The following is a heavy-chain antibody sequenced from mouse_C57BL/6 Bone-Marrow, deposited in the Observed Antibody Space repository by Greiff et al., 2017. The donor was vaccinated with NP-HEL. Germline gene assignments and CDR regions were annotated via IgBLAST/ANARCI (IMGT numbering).Heavy chain of an antibody. Sequence: EVQLQQSGPVLVKPGASVKMSCKASGYTFTDYYMNWVKQSHGKSLEWIGVINPYNGGTSYNQKFKGKATLTVDKSSSTAYMELNSLTSEDSAVYYCARENYYGSSYDYWGRGTTLTVSS. V-gene: IGHV1-19*01. CDR1: GYTFTDYY. CDR3: ARENYYGSSYDY. J-gene: IGHJ2*01. D-gene: IGHD1-1*01. CDR2: INPYNGGT.